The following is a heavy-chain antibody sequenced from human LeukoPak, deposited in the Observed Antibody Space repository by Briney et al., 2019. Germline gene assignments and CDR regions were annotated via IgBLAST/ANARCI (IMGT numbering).Heavy chain of an antibody. CDR1: GYSFTSYW. CDR2: IYPGDYDT. D-gene: IGHD6-13*01. V-gene: IGHV5-51*01. J-gene: IGHJ6*03. Sequence: GESLKISCKGSGYSFTSYWIGWVRQMPGKGLEWMGIIYPGDYDTRYSPSFQGQVTISADKSISTAYLQWSSLKASDTTMYYCARQGSIAAVKNYMDVWGKGTSVTVSS. CDR3: ARQGSIAAVKNYMDV.